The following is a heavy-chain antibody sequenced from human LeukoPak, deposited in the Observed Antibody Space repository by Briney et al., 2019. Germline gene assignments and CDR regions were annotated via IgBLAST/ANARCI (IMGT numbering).Heavy chain of an antibody. Sequence: TGGSLRLSCATSGFTFTTYWMNWVRQAPGKGLEWVANIKQDGSEKYYVDSVKGRFTISRDNAKNSLYLQMNSLRADDTAVYYCARGGGYAWDYWGQGTLVTASS. J-gene: IGHJ4*02. V-gene: IGHV3-7*01. CDR2: IKQDGSEK. D-gene: IGHD5-12*01. CDR3: ARGGGYAWDY. CDR1: GFTFTTYW.